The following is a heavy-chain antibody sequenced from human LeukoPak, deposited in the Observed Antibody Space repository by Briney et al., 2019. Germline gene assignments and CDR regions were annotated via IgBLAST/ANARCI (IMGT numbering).Heavy chain of an antibody. CDR1: GYTFTSYD. V-gene: IGHV1-2*02. J-gene: IGHJ5*02. CDR3: ARLGARDNWNDVRHNWFDP. D-gene: IGHD1-20*01. CDR2: INPNSGGT. Sequence: GASVKVSCKASGYTFTSYDINWVRQAPGQGLEWMGWINPNSGGTNYAQKFQGRVTMTRDTSISTAYMELSRLRSDDTAVYYCARLGARDNWNDVRHNWFDPWGQGTLVTVSS.